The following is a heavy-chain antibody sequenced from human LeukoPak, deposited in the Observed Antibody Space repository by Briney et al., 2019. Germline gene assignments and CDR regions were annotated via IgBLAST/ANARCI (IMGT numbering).Heavy chain of an antibody. J-gene: IGHJ5*02. D-gene: IGHD2-2*01. CDR1: GYTFTSYG. CDR2: ISAYNGNT. Sequence: ASVKLSCKPSGYTFTSYGISWVPQAPGQGLEWMGWISAYNGNTNYAQKLQGRVTMTTDTSTSTAYMELRSLRSDDTAVYYCARDVAYCSSTSCYDWFDPWGQGTLVTVSS. CDR3: ARDVAYCSSTSCYDWFDP. V-gene: IGHV1-18*01.